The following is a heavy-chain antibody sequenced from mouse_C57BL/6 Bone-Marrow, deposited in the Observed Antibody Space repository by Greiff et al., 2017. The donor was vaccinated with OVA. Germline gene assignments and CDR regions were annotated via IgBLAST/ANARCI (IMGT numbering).Heavy chain of an antibody. V-gene: IGHV14-4*01. J-gene: IGHJ4*01. Sequence: VQLQQSGAELVRPGASVKLSCTASGFNIKDDYMHWVKQRPEQGLEWIGWIDPENGDTEYASKFQGKATITADTSSNTAYLQRSSLTSEDTAVYYCTLATMITTRAMDDWGQGTSVTVSS. CDR1: GFNIKDDY. CDR2: IDPENGDT. D-gene: IGHD2-4*01. CDR3: TLATMITTRAMDD.